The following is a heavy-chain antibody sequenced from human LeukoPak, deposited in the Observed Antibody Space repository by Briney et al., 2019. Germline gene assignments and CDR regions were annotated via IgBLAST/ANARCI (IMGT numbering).Heavy chain of an antibody. Sequence: SETLSLTCTVSGGSISSYYWSWIRQSVGKGLEWLGRINASGSSRYNPSLKSRVTMSVDTSKNQFSLKLTSVTAADTAVYYCARRDDSSGYHKIFDYWGPGTLVTVSS. V-gene: IGHV4-4*07. CDR1: GGSISSYY. CDR2: INASGSS. D-gene: IGHD3-22*01. CDR3: ARRDDSSGYHKIFDY. J-gene: IGHJ4*02.